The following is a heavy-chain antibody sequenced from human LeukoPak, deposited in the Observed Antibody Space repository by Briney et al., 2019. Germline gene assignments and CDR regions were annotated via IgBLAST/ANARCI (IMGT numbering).Heavy chain of an antibody. Sequence: GGSLRLSSAASGFTCGSHSMNWVRQAPGKGLEWVSSISSSSSFIYYVDSVKGRFTISRDNAKNSLYLQMNSLRAEDTAVYYCARELTVAGITDYWGQGTLVTVSS. J-gene: IGHJ4*02. CDR1: GFTCGSHS. CDR2: ISSSSSFI. V-gene: IGHV3-21*01. CDR3: ARELTVAGITDY. D-gene: IGHD6-19*01.